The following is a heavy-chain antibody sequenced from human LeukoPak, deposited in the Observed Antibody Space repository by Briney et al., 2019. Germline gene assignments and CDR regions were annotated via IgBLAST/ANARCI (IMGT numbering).Heavy chain of an antibody. J-gene: IGHJ6*02. CDR2: IDWDDDK. Sequence: ESGPALVKPTQTLTLTCTFSGFSLSTSGMCVSWIRQPPGKALEWLARIDWDDDKYYSTSLKTRLTISKDTSKNQVVLTMTNMDPVDTATYYCARIVGATSDYYGMDVWGQGTTVTVSS. CDR1: GFSLSTSGMC. D-gene: IGHD1-26*01. CDR3: ARIVGATSDYYGMDV. V-gene: IGHV2-70*11.